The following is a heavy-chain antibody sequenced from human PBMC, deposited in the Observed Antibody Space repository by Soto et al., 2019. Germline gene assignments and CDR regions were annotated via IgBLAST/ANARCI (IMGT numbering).Heavy chain of an antibody. V-gene: IGHV4-30-4*01. CDR3: ARGRYCLTGRCFQKWFDS. CDR2: IYKIATT. CDR1: GDSISNLYYF. J-gene: IGHJ5*01. D-gene: IGHD7-27*01. Sequence: SETLSLTCSVSGDSISNLYYFWAWIRQPPGQALEYIGYIYKIATTYYNPSFESRVAISVDTSKSQFSLNVTSVTAADTAVYFCARGRYCLTGRCFQKWFDSWGQGALVTVSS.